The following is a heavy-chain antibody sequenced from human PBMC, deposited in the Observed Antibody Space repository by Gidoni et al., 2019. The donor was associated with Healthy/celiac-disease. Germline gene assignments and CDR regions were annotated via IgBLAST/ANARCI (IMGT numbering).Heavy chain of an antibody. V-gene: IGHV3-30-3*01. Sequence: QVQLVESGGGVVQPGRSLRLSCAASGFTFSSYAMHWVRQAPGKGLEWVAVISYDGSNKYYADSVKGRFTISRDNSKNTLYLQMNSRRAEDTAVYYCARDQRSGHWGQGTLVTVSS. CDR1: GFTFSSYA. CDR2: ISYDGSNK. CDR3: ARDQRSGH. J-gene: IGHJ5*02.